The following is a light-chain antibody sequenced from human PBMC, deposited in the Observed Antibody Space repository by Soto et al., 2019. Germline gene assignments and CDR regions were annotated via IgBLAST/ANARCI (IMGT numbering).Light chain of an antibody. V-gene: IGKV1-27*01. J-gene: IGKJ5*01. CDR3: QQAISFPIT. Sequence: DIQMTQSPSSLSASVGDRVTITCRASQGIGIYLAWYQQTPGKVPKHLIYGASKLQSGVPSRFSGSGSGTDFTLTISSLQPEDFGTYYCQQAISFPITFGQGTRLEIK. CDR1: QGIGIY. CDR2: GAS.